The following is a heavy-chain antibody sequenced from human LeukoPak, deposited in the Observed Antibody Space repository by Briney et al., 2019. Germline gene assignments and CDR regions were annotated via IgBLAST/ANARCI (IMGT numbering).Heavy chain of an antibody. V-gene: IGHV3-7*03. J-gene: IGHJ4*02. Sequence: GGSLRLSCAASGFTFSSYWMSWVRQAPGKGLEWVANIKQDGSEKYYVDSVKGRFTISRDNAKNSLYLQMNSLRAEDTAVYYCAREIVMITFGGVTVARYFDYWGQGTLVTVSS. CDR2: IKQDGSEK. CDR3: AREIVMITFGGVTVARYFDY. D-gene: IGHD3-16*01. CDR1: GFTFSSYW.